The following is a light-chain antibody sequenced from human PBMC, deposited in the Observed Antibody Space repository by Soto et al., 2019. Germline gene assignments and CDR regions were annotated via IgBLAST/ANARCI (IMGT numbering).Light chain of an antibody. CDR3: EQFNSYPVT. J-gene: IGKJ1*01. V-gene: IGKV1-5*03. CDR1: QNINTW. CDR2: KAS. Sequence: DIPMTQSPSTLSASVGDRVTITCRASQNINTWLAWYQQKPGKAPQVLIYKASSLESGAPSRFSGSGSGTEFTLTISSLQPDDFATYYCEQFNSYPVTFGQGTKVEVK.